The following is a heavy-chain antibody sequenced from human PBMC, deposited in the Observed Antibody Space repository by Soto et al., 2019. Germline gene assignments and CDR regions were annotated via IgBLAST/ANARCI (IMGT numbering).Heavy chain of an antibody. CDR1: GLTFSGYA. CDR3: AKPPTGIAAPVGWFDP. CDR2: ISGSGGST. Sequence: GGSLRLSCAASGLTFSGYAMSWVRQDPGKGLEWVSAISGSGGSTYYADSVKGRFTISRDNSKNTLYLQMNSLRAEDTAVYYCAKPPTGIAAPVGWFDPWGQGTLVTVSS. V-gene: IGHV3-23*01. J-gene: IGHJ5*02. D-gene: IGHD6-13*01.